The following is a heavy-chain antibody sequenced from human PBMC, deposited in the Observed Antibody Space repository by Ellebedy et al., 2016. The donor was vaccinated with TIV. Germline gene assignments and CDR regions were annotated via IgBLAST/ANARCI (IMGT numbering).Heavy chain of an antibody. CDR1: GYSFTSYD. CDR3: ARQDSGYVDDY. J-gene: IGHJ4*02. V-gene: IGHV1-18*01. CDR2: ISTDTGNT. Sequence: AASVTVSCKASGYSFTSYDISWVRQAPGQGLEWMGQISTDTGNTNYAQKLQGRVTLTTDTSTKTAHMELRSLSSNDTAVYYCARQDSGYVDDYWGQGTLVIVSS. D-gene: IGHD5-12*01.